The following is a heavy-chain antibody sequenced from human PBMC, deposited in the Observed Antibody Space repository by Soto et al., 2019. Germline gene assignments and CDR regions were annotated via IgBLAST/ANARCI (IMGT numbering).Heavy chain of an antibody. CDR1: GFSFNTYA. J-gene: IGHJ6*02. V-gene: IGHV3-23*01. D-gene: IGHD2-15*01. CDR3: AKTMGDCSGGSCYGAYSMDV. CDR2: VSASGGST. Sequence: EVQLLESGGGLVQPGGSLRLSCAASGFSFNTYAMSWVRQARGKGPEWVSTVSASGGSTYSADSVKGRFTISRDNSKNAVHLQMNSRRDEDTAVYYCAKTMGDCSGGSCYGAYSMDVWGQGITVTVSS.